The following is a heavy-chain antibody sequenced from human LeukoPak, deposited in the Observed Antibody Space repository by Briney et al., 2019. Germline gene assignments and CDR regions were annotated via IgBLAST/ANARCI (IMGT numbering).Heavy chain of an antibody. V-gene: IGHV1-69*05. CDR3: ARVGATAGNDY. J-gene: IGHJ4*02. CDR1: GGTFSSYA. CDR2: IIPIFGTA. Sequence: SVKVSCKASGGTFSSYAISWVRQAPGQGLEWMGRIIPIFGTANYAQKFHGRVTITTDESTSTAYMELSSLISEDTAVYYCARVGATAGNDYWGQGTLVTVSS. D-gene: IGHD1-26*01.